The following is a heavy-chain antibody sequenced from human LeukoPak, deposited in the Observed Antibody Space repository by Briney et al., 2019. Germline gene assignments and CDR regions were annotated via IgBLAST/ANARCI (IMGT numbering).Heavy chain of an antibody. V-gene: IGHV1-69*04. CDR1: GGTFSSYA. J-gene: IGHJ2*01. CDR3: ARDSGSYYRWGYFDL. D-gene: IGHD1-26*01. Sequence: GASVKVSCKASGGTFSSYAISWVRQAPGQGLEWMGRIIPIFGIANYAQKFQGRVTITADKSTSTAYMELSSLRSEDTAVYYCARDSGSYYRWGYFDLWGRGTLVTVSS. CDR2: IIPIFGIA.